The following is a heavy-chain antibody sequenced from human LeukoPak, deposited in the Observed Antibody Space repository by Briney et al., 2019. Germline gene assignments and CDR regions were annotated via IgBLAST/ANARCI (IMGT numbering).Heavy chain of an antibody. CDR2: INHNGGI. J-gene: IGHJ4*02. CDR3: ARSYYDFWSGYYTRGFGY. Sequence: SETLSLTCAVYGGSFSDYYWAWIRQPPGKGLEWIGEINHNGGINYNPSLKSRVTLSLDTSMNHVSLRLTSVTAADTGVYYCARSYYDFWSGYYTRGFGYWGQGTLVTVSS. V-gene: IGHV4-34*01. CDR1: GGSFSDYY. D-gene: IGHD3-3*01.